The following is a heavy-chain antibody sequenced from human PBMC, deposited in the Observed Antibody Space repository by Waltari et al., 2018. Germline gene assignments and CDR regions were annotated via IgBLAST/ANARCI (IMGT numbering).Heavy chain of an antibody. CDR3: ARNTYSSSWYMNYYYYGMDV. CDR1: GFTVSSNY. D-gene: IGHD6-13*01. Sequence: EVQLVESGGGLVQPGGSLRLSCAASGFTVSSNYMSWVRQAPGKGLEWVSVIYSGGSTYDADSVKGRFTISRDNSKNTLYLQMNSLRAEDTAVYYCARNTYSSSWYMNYYYYGMDVWGQGTTVTVSS. V-gene: IGHV3-66*02. J-gene: IGHJ6*02. CDR2: IYSGGST.